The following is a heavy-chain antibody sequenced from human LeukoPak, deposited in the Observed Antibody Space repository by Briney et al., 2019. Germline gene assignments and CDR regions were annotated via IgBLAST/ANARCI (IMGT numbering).Heavy chain of an antibody. V-gene: IGHV1-8*01. CDR3: ARGDY. J-gene: IGHJ4*02. CDR1: GYTFTSYD. Sequence: ASVKVSCKASGYTFTSYDINWVRQAPGQGLEWLGWMNSNSGNTGYGQKFQGRVTLTRDTAITTAYMELTSLRYDDTAVYYCARGDYWGQETLVTVSS. CDR2: MNSNSGNT.